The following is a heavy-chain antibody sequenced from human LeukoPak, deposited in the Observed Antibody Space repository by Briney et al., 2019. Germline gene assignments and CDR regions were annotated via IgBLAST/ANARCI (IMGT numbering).Heavy chain of an antibody. Sequence: PSETLSLTCAVYGGSFSGYYWSWIRQPPGKGLEWIGEINHSGSTNYNPSLESRVTISVDTSKNHFSLKLSSVTAADTAVYYCARARSGYSYGYYYYYGMDVWGQGTTVTVSS. J-gene: IGHJ6*02. CDR3: ARARSGYSYGYYYYYGMDV. V-gene: IGHV4-34*01. CDR2: INHSGST. CDR1: GGSFSGYY. D-gene: IGHD5-18*01.